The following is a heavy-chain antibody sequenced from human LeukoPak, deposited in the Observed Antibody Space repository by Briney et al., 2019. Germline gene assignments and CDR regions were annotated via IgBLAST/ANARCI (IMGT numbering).Heavy chain of an antibody. D-gene: IGHD2-2*01. CDR1: GGSISPYY. J-gene: IGHJ4*02. CDR2: IHYSGRT. V-gene: IGHV4-59*01. CDR3: ARDFCSSTSCHFDY. Sequence: SETLSLTCTVSGGSISPYYWNWIRQPPGKGLEWIGYIHYSGRTDYNPSLNSRVTITVDTSKSQFSLKLTSVTAADTAVYYCARDFCSSTSCHFDYWGQGTLVTVSS.